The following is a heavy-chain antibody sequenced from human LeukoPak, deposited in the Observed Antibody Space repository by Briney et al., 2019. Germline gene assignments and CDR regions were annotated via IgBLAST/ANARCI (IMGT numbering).Heavy chain of an antibody. CDR1: GGTFSSYA. V-gene: IGHV1-69*05. Sequence: ASVKVSCKASGGTFSSYAISWVRQAPGQGLEWMGGIIPIFGTANYAQKFQGRVTITTDESTSTAYMELSSLRSEDTAVYYCARDGGIVGATMLNWGQGTLVTVSS. CDR3: ARDGGIVGATMLN. D-gene: IGHD1-26*01. CDR2: IIPIFGTA. J-gene: IGHJ4*02.